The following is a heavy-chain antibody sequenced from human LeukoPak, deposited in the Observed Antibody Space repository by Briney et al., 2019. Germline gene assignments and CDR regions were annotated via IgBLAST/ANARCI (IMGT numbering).Heavy chain of an antibody. J-gene: IGHJ3*02. Sequence: GGSLRLSCAASGFTFSSHWMYWVRQAPGKGLAWVSRINSDGSNRDYADSVKGRFTISRDNAKNSLYLQMNSLRAEDTAVYYCARDVLIAADGVIRLDAFDIWGQGTVVTVSS. CDR3: ARDVLIAADGVIRLDAFDI. D-gene: IGHD6-13*01. V-gene: IGHV3-74*01. CDR2: INSDGSNR. CDR1: GFTFSSHW.